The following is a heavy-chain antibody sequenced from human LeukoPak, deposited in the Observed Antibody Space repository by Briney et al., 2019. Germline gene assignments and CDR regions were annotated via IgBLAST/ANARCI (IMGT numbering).Heavy chain of an antibody. CDR2: ISYSGIT. CDR1: GASVSSHY. D-gene: IGHD2-15*01. CDR3: ASRAHCSGGSCYGNWFDP. Sequence: SETLSLTCTVSGASVSSHYWSWIRQSPGKGLEWIGYISYSGITNYNPSLKSRVTISVDTSKNHFSLRLSSVTAADTAVYYCASRAHCSGGSCYGNWFDPWGQGTLVTVSS. J-gene: IGHJ5*02. V-gene: IGHV4-59*02.